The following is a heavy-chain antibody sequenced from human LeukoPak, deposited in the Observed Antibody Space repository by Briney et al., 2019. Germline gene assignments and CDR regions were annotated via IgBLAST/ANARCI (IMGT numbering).Heavy chain of an antibody. D-gene: IGHD3-22*01. Sequence: QPGGSLRLSCAASGFTFSSYAMSWVRQAPGKGLEWVSAISGSGGSTYYADSVKGRFTISRDNSKNTLYPQMNSLRAEDTAVYYCAKAGMIVVVIRFRDIFDYWGQGTLVTVSP. V-gene: IGHV3-23*01. CDR1: GFTFSSYA. CDR2: ISGSGGST. CDR3: AKAGMIVVVIRFRDIFDY. J-gene: IGHJ4*02.